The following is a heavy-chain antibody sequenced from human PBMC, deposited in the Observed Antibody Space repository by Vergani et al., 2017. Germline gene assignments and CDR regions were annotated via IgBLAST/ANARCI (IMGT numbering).Heavy chain of an antibody. D-gene: IGHD3-16*01. V-gene: IGHV3-53*05. CDR2: IYSGGST. J-gene: IGHJ4*02. CDR3: ARHTIGASATCARCVETPYYFDY. Sequence: EVQLVETGGGLIQPGGSLRLSCAASGFTVSSNYMSWVRQAPGKGLEWVSVIYSGGSTYYADSGKGRFTISRDNSKNPLYLQMNSLRAEDTAVYYCARHTIGASATCARCVETPYYFDYWGQGTLVTVSS. CDR1: GFTVSSNY.